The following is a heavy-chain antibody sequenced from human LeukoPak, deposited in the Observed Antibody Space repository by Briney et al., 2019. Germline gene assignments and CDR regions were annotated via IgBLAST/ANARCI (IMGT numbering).Heavy chain of an antibody. CDR1: GFTFSTFA. CDR3: AKGVYSVFPDSRVLDY. D-gene: IGHD5/OR15-5a*01. CDR2: IFPSGGEI. J-gene: IGHJ4*02. Sequence: AGGSLRLSCAASGFTFSTFAMIWVRQPPGKGLEWVSSIFPSGGEIHYADSVRGRFTISRDNSKSTLSLQMSSLSAEDTAVYYCAKGVYSVFPDSRVLDYWGQGTLVTVSS. V-gene: IGHV3-23*01.